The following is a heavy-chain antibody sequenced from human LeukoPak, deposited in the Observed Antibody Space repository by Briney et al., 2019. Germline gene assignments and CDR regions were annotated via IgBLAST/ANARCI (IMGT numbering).Heavy chain of an antibody. J-gene: IGHJ4*02. CDR3: ARDEGNCDFWSGYQN. D-gene: IGHD3-3*01. CDR1: GGTFSSYA. V-gene: IGHV1-69*11. CDR2: IIPILGTA. Sequence: SVKVSCKASGGTFSSYAISWVRQAPGQGLEWMGRIIPILGTANYAQKFQGRVTITTDESTSTAYMELSSLRSEDTAVYYCARDEGNCDFWSGYQNWGQGTLVTVSS.